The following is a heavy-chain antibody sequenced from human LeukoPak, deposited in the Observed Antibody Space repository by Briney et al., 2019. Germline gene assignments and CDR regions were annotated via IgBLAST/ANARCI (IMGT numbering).Heavy chain of an antibody. CDR2: ISAYNGNT. V-gene: IGHV1-18*01. D-gene: IGHD6-19*01. CDR3: ARGSIAVAGTDY. Sequence: GASVKVSCKASGYTFTSYGFSWVRQAPGQGLEWMGWISAYNGNTKYAQKLQGRVTMTRDTSISTAYMELSRLRSDDTAVYYCARGSIAVAGTDYWGQGTLVTVSS. J-gene: IGHJ4*02. CDR1: GYTFTSYG.